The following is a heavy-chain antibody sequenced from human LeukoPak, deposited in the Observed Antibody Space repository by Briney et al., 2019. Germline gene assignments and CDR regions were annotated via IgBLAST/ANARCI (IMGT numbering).Heavy chain of an antibody. CDR2: ISGSSNYI. D-gene: IGHD2-21*01. CDR3: ARDESGDNDAFDI. V-gene: IGHV3-21*01. Sequence: GGSLRLSCAASGFTFSDYTMNWVRLAPGKGLEWVSSISGSSNYIYYADSVKGRFTISRGNAKNSLYLQMNSLRVEDTAIYYCARDESGDNDAFDIWGQGTMVTVSS. J-gene: IGHJ3*02. CDR1: GFTFSDYT.